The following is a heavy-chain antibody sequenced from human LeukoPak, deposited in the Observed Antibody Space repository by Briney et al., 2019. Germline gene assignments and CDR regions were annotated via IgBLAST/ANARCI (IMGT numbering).Heavy chain of an antibody. CDR3: ARMVGYGDYRFDY. CDR1: GGSISSYY. Sequence: SETLSLTCTVSGGSISSYYWNWIRQPPGKGLEWIGYIYYSGRTNYNPSLKSRVTMSVDTSKNQFSLKLSSVTAADTAVYYCARMVGYGDYRFDYWGQGTLVTVSS. J-gene: IGHJ4*02. D-gene: IGHD4-17*01. V-gene: IGHV4-59*01. CDR2: IYYSGRT.